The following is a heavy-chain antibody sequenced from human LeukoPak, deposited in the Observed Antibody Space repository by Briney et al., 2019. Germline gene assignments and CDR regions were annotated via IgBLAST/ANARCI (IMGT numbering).Heavy chain of an antibody. Sequence: GGSLRLSCAASGFTFSSYSMNWVRQAPGKGLEWVSSISSSSNYIYYADSVKGRFTISRDNAKNSLYLQMNSLRAEDTAVCYCARVPPLNYDILTGSDYWGQGTLVTVSS. CDR3: ARVPPLNYDILTGSDY. CDR1: GFTFSSYS. V-gene: IGHV3-21*01. CDR2: ISSSSNYI. J-gene: IGHJ4*02. D-gene: IGHD3-9*01.